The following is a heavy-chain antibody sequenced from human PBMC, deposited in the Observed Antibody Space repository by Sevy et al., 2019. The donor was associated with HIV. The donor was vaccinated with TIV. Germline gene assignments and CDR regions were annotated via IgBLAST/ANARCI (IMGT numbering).Heavy chain of an antibody. Sequence: GSLRLSCAASGFTFSSYAMSWVRQAPGKGLEWVSAISGSGGSTYYADSVKGRFTISRDNSKNTLYLQMNSLRAEDTAVYYCAKGRYYDSSGYYWFDAFDIWGQGTMVTVSS. D-gene: IGHD3-22*01. CDR1: GFTFSSYA. V-gene: IGHV3-23*01. J-gene: IGHJ3*02. CDR2: ISGSGGST. CDR3: AKGRYYDSSGYYWFDAFDI.